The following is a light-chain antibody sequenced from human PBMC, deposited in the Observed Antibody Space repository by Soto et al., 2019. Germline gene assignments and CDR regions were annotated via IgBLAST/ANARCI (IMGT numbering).Light chain of an antibody. V-gene: IGKV1-6*01. CDR2: AAS. CDR1: QGIRND. CDR3: LQDYNYPLT. J-gene: IGKJ1*01. Sequence: AIQMTQSQSSLSASVGDRGTITCRASQGIRNDVGWFQQKPGKAPKLLIYAASSLQSGVPSRFSGSGSGTDFTLTISSLQPEDFATYYCLQDYNYPLTFGQGTKVDIK.